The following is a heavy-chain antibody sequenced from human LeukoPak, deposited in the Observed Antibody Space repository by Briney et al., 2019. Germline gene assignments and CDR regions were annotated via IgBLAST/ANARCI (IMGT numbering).Heavy chain of an antibody. CDR3: ARLGDIVVVPAAIPDY. CDR2: IYYSGST. D-gene: IGHD2-2*02. Sequence: TPSETLSLTCTVSGGSISSYYWSWIRQPPGKGLEWIGYIYYSGSTNYNPSLKSRVTISVDTSKNQFSLKLSSVTAADTAVYYCARLGDIVVVPAAIPDYWGQGTLVTVSS. V-gene: IGHV4-59*08. J-gene: IGHJ4*02. CDR1: GGSISSYY.